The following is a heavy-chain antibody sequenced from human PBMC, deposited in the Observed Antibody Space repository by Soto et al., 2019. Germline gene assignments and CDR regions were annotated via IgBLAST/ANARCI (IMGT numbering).Heavy chain of an antibody. CDR1: GFTFSSYA. Sequence: GGSLRLSCAASGFTFSSYAMHWVRQAPGKGLEWVAVISYDGSNKYYADSVKGGFTISRDNSKNTIYLQMNSLRAEDTAVYYCARGLPGYSSGWYEAGGPSYYFDYWGQGTLVTVSS. CDR2: ISYDGSNK. D-gene: IGHD6-19*01. J-gene: IGHJ4*02. CDR3: ARGLPGYSSGWYEAGGPSYYFDY. V-gene: IGHV3-30*04.